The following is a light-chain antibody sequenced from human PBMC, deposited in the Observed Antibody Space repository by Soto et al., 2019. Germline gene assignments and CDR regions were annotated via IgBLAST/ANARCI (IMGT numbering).Light chain of an antibody. Sequence: QSVLTQPASVSGSPGQSITISCTGTSSDVGGYNYVSWYQQHPGKAPKLMIYEVSNRPSGVSNRFSGSKSGNTASLTISGLQAVDEADYYCTSYTSSSHVLFGGGTKVT. V-gene: IGLV2-14*01. CDR3: TSYTSSSHVL. J-gene: IGLJ2*01. CDR1: SSDVGGYNY. CDR2: EVS.